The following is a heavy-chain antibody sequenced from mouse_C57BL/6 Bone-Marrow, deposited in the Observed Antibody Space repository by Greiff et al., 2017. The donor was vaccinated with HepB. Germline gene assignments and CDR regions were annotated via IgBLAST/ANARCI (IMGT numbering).Heavy chain of an antibody. CDR1: GFSLTSYG. V-gene: IGHV2-2*01. J-gene: IGHJ4*01. D-gene: IGHD1-1*01. Sequence: QVQLQQSGPGLVQPSQCLSITCTVSGFSLTSYGLHWVRQSPGKGLEWLGVIWSGGSTDYNAAFISRLSISKDNTKSQVFFKMNSLQADDTAIYYCARRIYPYAMDYWGQGTSVTVSS. CDR2: IWSGGST. CDR3: ARRIYPYAMDY.